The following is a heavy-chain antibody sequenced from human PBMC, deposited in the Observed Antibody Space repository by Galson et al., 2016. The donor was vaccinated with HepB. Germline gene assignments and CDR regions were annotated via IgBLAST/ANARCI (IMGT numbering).Heavy chain of an antibody. CDR2: MSGSGGSI. J-gene: IGHJ4*02. Sequence: SLRLSCAASGFTFSTYAMTWVRQAPGKGLEWVATMSGSGGSIYYADSVKGRFTISRDNSKNTLFLQMKRLRDEDTALYYCAKYRSATYYTDSFEFWGQGTLVTVSS. CDR3: AKYRSATYYTDSFEF. D-gene: IGHD1-26*01. CDR1: GFTFSTYA. V-gene: IGHV3-23*01.